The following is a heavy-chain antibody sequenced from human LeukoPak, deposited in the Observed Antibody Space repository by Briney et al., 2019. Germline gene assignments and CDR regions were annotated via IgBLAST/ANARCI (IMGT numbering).Heavy chain of an antibody. CDR2: ISWNSGSI. V-gene: IGHV3-9*01. CDR1: GFTFDDYA. D-gene: IGHD3-22*01. Sequence: PGGSLRLSCAASGFTFDDYAMHWVRQAPGKGLEWVSGISWNSGSIGYADSVKGRFTISRDNAKNSLYLQMNSLRAEDTALYYCAKPTTMIVVEGYFQHWGQGILVTVSS. J-gene: IGHJ1*01. CDR3: AKPTTMIVVEGYFQH.